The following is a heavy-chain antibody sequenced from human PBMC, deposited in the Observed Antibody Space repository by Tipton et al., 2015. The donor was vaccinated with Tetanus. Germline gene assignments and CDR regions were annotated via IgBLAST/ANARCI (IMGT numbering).Heavy chain of an antibody. CDR2: INPNSGGT. V-gene: IGHV1-2*06. D-gene: IGHD3-22*01. Sequence: QLVQSGAEVKKPGASMKVSCKAFGYTFTDYYMHWVRQAPGQGLEWMGRINPNSGGTNYAQKFQGRVTMTRDTSISTAYMELSRLRSDDTAVYYCARASLYYYDSSGYCDYWGQGTLVTVSS. CDR3: ARASLYYYDSSGYCDY. J-gene: IGHJ4*02. CDR1: GYTFTDYY.